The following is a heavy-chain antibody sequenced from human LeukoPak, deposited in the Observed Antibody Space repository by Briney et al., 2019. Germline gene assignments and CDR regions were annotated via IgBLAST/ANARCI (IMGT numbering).Heavy chain of an antibody. D-gene: IGHD3-10*01. V-gene: IGHV4-59*08. CDR1: GGSLNSYY. Sequence: SETLSLTCTVSGGSLNSYYWGWLRQPTGKGLEWVGYIYYSGSTNYNSSLKSRVAISVDTSKNQFSLKLSSVNAGDTAIYYCVRHGESGRHHAYFDSWGQGTLVTVSS. CDR2: IYYSGST. J-gene: IGHJ4*02. CDR3: VRHGESGRHHAYFDS.